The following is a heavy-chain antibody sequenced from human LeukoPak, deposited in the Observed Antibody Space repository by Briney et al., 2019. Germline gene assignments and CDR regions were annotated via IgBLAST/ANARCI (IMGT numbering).Heavy chain of an antibody. V-gene: IGHV3-30*03. J-gene: IGHJ3*02. CDR3: ATRGEVVTAVGAFDI. CDR2: LSNDGTEK. CDR1: GFAFISHG. D-gene: IGHD2-21*02. Sequence: GGSLRLSCVASGFAFISHGMHWVRQAPGKGLEWVAVLSNDGTEKYYADSVKGRFTISRDNSKNTLYLQMNSLRAEDTAVYYCATRGEVVTAVGAFDIWGQGTMVTVSS.